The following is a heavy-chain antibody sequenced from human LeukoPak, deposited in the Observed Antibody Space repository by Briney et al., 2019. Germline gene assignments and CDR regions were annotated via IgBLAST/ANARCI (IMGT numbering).Heavy chain of an antibody. Sequence: GGSLRLSCEASGFIFSTYGMHWVRQAPGKGLEWVAVISYDGSNKYYADSVKGRFTISRDNSKNTLYLQMNSLRAEDTAVYYCARDNGYSSGHGFDYWGQGTLVTVSS. CDR2: ISYDGSNK. V-gene: IGHV3-30*03. CDR1: GFIFSTYG. CDR3: ARDNGYSSGHGFDY. J-gene: IGHJ4*02. D-gene: IGHD2-15*01.